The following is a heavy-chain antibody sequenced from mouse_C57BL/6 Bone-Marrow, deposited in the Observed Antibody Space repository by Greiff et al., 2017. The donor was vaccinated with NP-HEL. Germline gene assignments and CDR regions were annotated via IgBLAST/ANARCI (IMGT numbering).Heavy chain of an antibody. CDR3: ARDLRDGNLDY. J-gene: IGHJ2*01. V-gene: IGHV5-16*01. Sequence: EVTLVASEGGLLQPGSSMKLSCTASGFTFSDYYMAWVRQVPAKGLEWVANINYDGSSTYYLDSLKSRFIISRDNAKNILYLQMSSLKSEDTATYYCARDLRDGNLDYWGQGTTLTVSS. CDR1: GFTFSDYY. D-gene: IGHD2-1*01. CDR2: INYDGSST.